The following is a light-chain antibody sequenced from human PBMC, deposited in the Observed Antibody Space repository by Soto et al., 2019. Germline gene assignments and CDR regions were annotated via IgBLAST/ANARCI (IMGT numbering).Light chain of an antibody. CDR1: QSVSSSH. V-gene: IGKV3-20*01. CDR3: QQYGSSPRT. J-gene: IGKJ1*01. Sequence: VFTQSPSTLSLSPGERATLSCRASQSVSSSHLAWYQQKPGQAPRLLISGASSRATGIPDRFTGSGSGTDFTLTISRLEPEDFAVYYCQQYGSSPRTFGQGTKVDI. CDR2: GAS.